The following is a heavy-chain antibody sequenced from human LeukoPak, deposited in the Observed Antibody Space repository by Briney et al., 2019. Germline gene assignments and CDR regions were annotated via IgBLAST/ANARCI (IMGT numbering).Heavy chain of an antibody. CDR2: IYYSGST. Sequence: KPSETLSLTCTVSGDSISSYYCSWIRQPPGKGLEWIGYIYYSGSTSYNPSLKSRVTISLDTSNNQFSLKLRSVTAADTAVYFCARELWVAATNYDSWGQGTLVTVSS. J-gene: IGHJ4*02. CDR3: ARELWVAATNYDS. D-gene: IGHD2-15*01. CDR1: GDSISSYY. V-gene: IGHV4-59*01.